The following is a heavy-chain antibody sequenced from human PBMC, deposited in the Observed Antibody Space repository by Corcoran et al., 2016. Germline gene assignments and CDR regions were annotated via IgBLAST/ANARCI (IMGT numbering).Heavy chain of an antibody. Sequence: QVQLQQSGPGLVKPSETLYLTCTVSGDSISSFCWNWMRQTPGKGLEWIGYIYHSGSTNYSPSLKSRVTMSGVTSKTQFTLKLSSVTAAETAVYYCARAHATGWYVDYWGQGTRVTVSS. CDR1: GDSISSFC. J-gene: IGHJ4*02. CDR3: ARAHATGWYVDY. V-gene: IGHV4-59*13. D-gene: IGHD6-19*01. CDR2: IYHSGST.